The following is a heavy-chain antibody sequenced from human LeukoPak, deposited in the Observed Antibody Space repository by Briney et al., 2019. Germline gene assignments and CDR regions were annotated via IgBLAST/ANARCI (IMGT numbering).Heavy chain of an antibody. D-gene: IGHD6-6*01. Sequence: QSGGSLRLSCAASGFTFNSYSMNWVRQAPGKGLEWVSYISSSSSINYADSVKGRFTISRDNAKNSLYLQMNSLRAEDTAVYYCAREYSSSSGRAAFDIWGQGTMVTVSS. CDR3: AREYSSSSGRAAFDI. CDR2: ISSSSSI. CDR1: GFTFNSYS. V-gene: IGHV3-48*01. J-gene: IGHJ3*02.